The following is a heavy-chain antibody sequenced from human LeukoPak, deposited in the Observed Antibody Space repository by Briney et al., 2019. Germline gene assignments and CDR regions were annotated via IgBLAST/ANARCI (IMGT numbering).Heavy chain of an antibody. CDR1: GDSISSYY. CDR3: ARVVDEHQLQTGWFDP. V-gene: IGHV4-59*08. CDR2: IYYSGST. D-gene: IGHD6-13*01. Sequence: SETLSLTCTVSGDSISSYYWSWIRQPPGKGLEWIGYIYYSGSTTYNPSFKSRVTISVDTSKNQFSLKLSSVTAADTAVYYCARVVDEHQLQTGWFDPWGQGTLVTVSS. J-gene: IGHJ5*02.